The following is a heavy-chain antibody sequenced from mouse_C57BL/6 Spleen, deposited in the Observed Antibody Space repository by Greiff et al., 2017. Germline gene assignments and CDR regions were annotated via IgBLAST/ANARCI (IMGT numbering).Heavy chain of an antibody. D-gene: IGHD2-2*01. Sequence: QVQLQQPGAELVKPGASVKMSCKASGYTFTSYWITWVKQRPGQGLEWIGDIYPGSGSTNYNEKFKSKATLTVDTSSSTAYMQLSSLTSEDSAVYYCARRGYYGSDDSLYAMDYWGQGPSVPVSS. CDR2: IYPGSGST. J-gene: IGHJ4*01. V-gene: IGHV1-55*01. CDR3: ARRGYYGSDDSLYAMDY. CDR1: GYTFTSYW.